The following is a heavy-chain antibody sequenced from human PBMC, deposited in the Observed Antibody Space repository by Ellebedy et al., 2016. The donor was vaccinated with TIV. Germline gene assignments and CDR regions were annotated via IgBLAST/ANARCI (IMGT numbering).Heavy chain of an antibody. J-gene: IGHJ4*02. CDR2: ISNTGTT. V-gene: IGHV4-39*01. Sequence: SETLSLXXSVSGGSINIKNYYWGWIRQPPGKGLEWIGAISNTGTTHYNESLKSRVTLSVDTSKNQFSLKLTSVTATDTAVYYCARSYSAAGSYYFDFWGQGTLVSVSS. CDR3: ARSYSAAGSYYFDF. D-gene: IGHD6-13*01. CDR1: GGSINIKNYY.